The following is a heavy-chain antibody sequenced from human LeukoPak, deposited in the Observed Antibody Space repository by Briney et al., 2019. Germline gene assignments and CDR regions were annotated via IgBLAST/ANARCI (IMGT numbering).Heavy chain of an antibody. Sequence: ASVKVSCKASGYTFTGYYMHWVRQAPGQGLEWIGWINPNSGGTNYAQKFQGRVTMTRDTSISTAYMELSRLRSDDTAVYYCARDEGDGYNCGYWGQGTLVTVSS. CDR1: GYTFTGYY. CDR2: INPNSGGT. V-gene: IGHV1-2*02. CDR3: ARDEGDGYNCGY. D-gene: IGHD5-24*01. J-gene: IGHJ4*02.